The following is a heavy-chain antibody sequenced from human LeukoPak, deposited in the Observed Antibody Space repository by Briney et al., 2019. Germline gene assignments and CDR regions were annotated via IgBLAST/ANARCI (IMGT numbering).Heavy chain of an antibody. V-gene: IGHV3-23*01. CDR3: AKDGSGYFYTFDY. Sequence: GGSLRLSCAASGFTFSSYAMSWVRQAPGKGLEWVSAISGSGASTYYADSVKGRFTISRDDSKNTFYLQMNSLRVEDTAMYYCAKDGSGYFYTFDYWGQGTLVTASS. D-gene: IGHD3-22*01. CDR1: GFTFSSYA. J-gene: IGHJ4*02. CDR2: ISGSGAST.